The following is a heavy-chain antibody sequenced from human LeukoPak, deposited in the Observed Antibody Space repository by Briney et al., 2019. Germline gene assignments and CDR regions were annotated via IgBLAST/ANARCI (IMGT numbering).Heavy chain of an antibody. V-gene: IGHV3-48*01. Sequence: PGGSLRLSCAASGFTFSSYSMNWVRQAPGKGLEWVSYISSRSSTIYYADSVKGRFTISRDNAKNSLYLQMNSLRAEDTAVYYCARDRHWTNDWVFDYWGQGTLVTVSS. J-gene: IGHJ4*02. CDR3: ARDRHWTNDWVFDY. D-gene: IGHD1/OR15-1a*01. CDR1: GFTFSSYS. CDR2: ISSRSSTI.